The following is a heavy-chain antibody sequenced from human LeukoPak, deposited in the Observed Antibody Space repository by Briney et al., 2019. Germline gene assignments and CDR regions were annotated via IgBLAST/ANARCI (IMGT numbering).Heavy chain of an antibody. CDR3: ARASHRWLQLDY. CDR1: GYTFTSYG. D-gene: IGHD5-24*01. CDR2: ISAYNGNT. J-gene: IGHJ4*01. Sequence: ASVKVSCKASGYTFTSYGISWVRQAPGQGLEWMGWISAYNGNTNYAQTLQGRVTMTTDTSTSTAYMELRSLRSDDTAVYYCARASHRWLQLDYWGQEPWSPSPQ. V-gene: IGHV1-18*01.